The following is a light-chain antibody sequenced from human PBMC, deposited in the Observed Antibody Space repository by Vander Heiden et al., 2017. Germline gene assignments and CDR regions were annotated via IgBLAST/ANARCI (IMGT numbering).Light chain of an antibody. J-gene: IGLJ1*01. Sequence: SSELTHPPSVSVPPGQTASIPCSGDKLGDKYACWYQQKPGQSPVLVIYQDSKRPSGIPERFSGSNSGNTATLTISGTQAMDEADYYCQAWDSSTLYVFGTGTKVTVL. V-gene: IGLV3-1*01. CDR2: QDS. CDR1: KLGDKY. CDR3: QAWDSSTLYV.